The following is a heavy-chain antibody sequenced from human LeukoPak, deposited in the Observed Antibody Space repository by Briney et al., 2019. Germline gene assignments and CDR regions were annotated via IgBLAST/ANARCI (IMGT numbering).Heavy chain of an antibody. V-gene: IGHV1-2*06. CDR2: MNPNSGGT. Sequence: ASVKVSCKASGYSFTGYYMHWVRQAPGQGLEWLGRMNPNSGGTNYAQNFQGRVTMTRDTSINTAYMELSGLRSDDTAIYYCARQYSYAHYFDYWGQGTLVPVSS. CDR3: ARQYSYAHYFDY. J-gene: IGHJ4*02. CDR1: GYSFTGYY. D-gene: IGHD3-16*01.